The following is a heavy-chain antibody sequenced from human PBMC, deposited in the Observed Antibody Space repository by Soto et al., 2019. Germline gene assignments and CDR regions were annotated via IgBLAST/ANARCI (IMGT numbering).Heavy chain of an antibody. J-gene: IGHJ1*01. Sequence: ASVKVSCKASGYTFTSYGISWVRQAPGQGLEWMGWISAYNGNTNYAQKLQGRVTMTTDTSTSTAYMELRSLRSDDTAVYYCARGVPFIGGWQRGAEYFQHWGQGTLVTVSS. CDR3: ARGVPFIGGWQRGAEYFQH. CDR2: ISAYNGNT. D-gene: IGHD6-19*01. V-gene: IGHV1-18*01. CDR1: GYTFTSYG.